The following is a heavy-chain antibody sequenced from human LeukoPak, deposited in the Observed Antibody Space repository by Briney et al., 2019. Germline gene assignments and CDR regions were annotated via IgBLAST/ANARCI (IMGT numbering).Heavy chain of an antibody. CDR1: GDSISTYY. D-gene: IGHD1-14*01. J-gene: IGHJ4*02. CDR3: AREGPEGRYYFDS. Sequence: SSETLSLTCTVSGDSISTYYWSWIRQPPGKGLEWIGYIYYSGSTNYNPSLKSRVTISVDTSKNQFSLKVTSVTAADTAVYYCAREGPEGRYYFDSWGQGTLVTVSS. CDR2: IYYSGST. V-gene: IGHV4-59*01.